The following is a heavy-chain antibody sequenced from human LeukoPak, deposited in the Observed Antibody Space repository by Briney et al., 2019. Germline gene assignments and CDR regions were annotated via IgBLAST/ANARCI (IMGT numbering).Heavy chain of an antibody. Sequence: SETLSLTCTVSGGSVSSGSYYWSWIRQPPGKGLEWIGYMFYSGSTNYNPSLKSRVTISVDTSKNQFSLRLSSVTAADTAVYYCARAPGMGASIDYWGQGTLVTVS. V-gene: IGHV4-61*01. D-gene: IGHD5-18*01. CDR2: MFYSGST. CDR3: ARAPGMGASIDY. J-gene: IGHJ4*02. CDR1: GGSVSSGSYY.